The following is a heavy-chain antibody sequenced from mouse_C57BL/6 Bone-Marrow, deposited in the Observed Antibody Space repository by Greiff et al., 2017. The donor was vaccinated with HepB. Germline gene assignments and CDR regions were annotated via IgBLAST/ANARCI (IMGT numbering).Heavy chain of an antibody. CDR2: IYPGNGDT. Sequence: EVQLQQSGTVLVRPGASVKMSCKTSGYTFTSYWMHWVKQRPGQGLEWIGAIYPGNGDTSYNQKFKGKAKLTAVTSATTAYMQLSSLTNEDSAVYYCTREVYYDYGIDYCGEGSTLAVSS. CDR3: TREVYYDYGIDY. J-gene: IGHJ2*01. V-gene: IGHV1-5*01. CDR1: GYTFTSYW. D-gene: IGHD2-4*01.